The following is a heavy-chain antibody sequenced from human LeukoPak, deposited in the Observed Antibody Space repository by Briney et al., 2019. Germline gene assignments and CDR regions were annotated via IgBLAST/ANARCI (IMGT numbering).Heavy chain of an antibody. CDR1: GGSISGYY. CDR3: ARERSTVSWVDP. Sequence: SETLSLTCTVSGGSISGYYWSWIRQPAGKGLEWIGRIYSSGSTNYNPSLKSRVTMSVDTSKNQFSLNLSSVTAADTAVYYCARERSTVSWVDPWGQGTLVTVSS. J-gene: IGHJ5*02. D-gene: IGHD2-8*02. CDR2: IYSSGST. V-gene: IGHV4-4*07.